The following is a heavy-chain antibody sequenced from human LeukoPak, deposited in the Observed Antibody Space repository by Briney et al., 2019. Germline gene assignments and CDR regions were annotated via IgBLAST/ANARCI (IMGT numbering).Heavy chain of an antibody. CDR1: GGSFSGYY. CDR2: INHSGST. J-gene: IGHJ4*02. V-gene: IGHV4-34*01. D-gene: IGHD5-18*01. CDR3: ARGITMVTPLDY. Sequence: SETLSLTCAVYGGSFSGYYWSWIRQPPGKGLEWIGEINHSGSTNYNPSLKSRVTISVDTSKNQFSLKLSSVTAADTAVYYCARGITMVTPLDYWGQGTLVTVSS.